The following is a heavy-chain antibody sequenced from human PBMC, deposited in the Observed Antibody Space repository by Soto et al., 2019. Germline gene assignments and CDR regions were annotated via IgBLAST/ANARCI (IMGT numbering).Heavy chain of an antibody. V-gene: IGHV4-39*01. CDR1: GGSISSSSYY. D-gene: IGHD4-17*01. J-gene: IGHJ5*02. CDR3: ARHGYYGGNLYNWFDP. Sequence: SETLSLTCTVSGGSISSSSYYWGWIRQPPGKGLEWIGSIYYSGSTYYNPSLKSRVTISVDTSKNQFSLKLSSVTAADTAVYYCARHGYYGGNLYNWFDPWGQGTLVTVSS. CDR2: IYYSGST.